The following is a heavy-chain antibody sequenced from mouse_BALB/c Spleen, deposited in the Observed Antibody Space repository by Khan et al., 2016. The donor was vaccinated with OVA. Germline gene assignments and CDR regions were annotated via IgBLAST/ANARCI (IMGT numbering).Heavy chain of an antibody. CDR3: ARGEDYCGSGGAWFAY. CDR2: IYPGNGDT. Sequence: QVRLQQSGAELVKPGASVKMSCKASGYTFTSYNMHWVKQTPGQGLEWIGAIYPGNGDTSYNQKFKGKATLTADKSSSTAYMQLSSLSSENSAVYYCARGEDYCGSGGAWFAYWGQGTLVTVSA. V-gene: IGHV1-12*01. J-gene: IGHJ3*01. D-gene: IGHD1-1*01. CDR1: GYTFTSYN.